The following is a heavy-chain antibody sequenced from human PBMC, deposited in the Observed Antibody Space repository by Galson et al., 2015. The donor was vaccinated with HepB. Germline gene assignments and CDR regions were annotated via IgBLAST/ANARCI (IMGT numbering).Heavy chain of an antibody. CDR2: IKQDGSEQ. CDR3: ARERNTNYGWFDP. CDR1: GFSISSNW. Sequence: SLRLSCAASGFSISSNWMTWLRQAPGKGLEWVANIKQDGSEQDYMDSVKGRFTVSRDNARNLLYLQMSSLRAEDTAVYYCARERNTNYGWFDPWGQGTLVTVSS. J-gene: IGHJ5*02. V-gene: IGHV3-7*01. D-gene: IGHD3-16*01.